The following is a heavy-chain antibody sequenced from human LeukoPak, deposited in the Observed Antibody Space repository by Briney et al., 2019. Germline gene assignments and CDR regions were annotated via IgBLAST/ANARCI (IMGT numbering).Heavy chain of an antibody. J-gene: IGHJ4*02. V-gene: IGHV3-7*03. CDR3: AREGDDYVWGSYRTSPNYFDY. Sequence: PGGSLRLSCAASGFTFSSYWMSWVRQAPGKGLEWVANIKQDGSEKYYVDSVKGRFTISRDNAKNSLYLQMNSLRAEDTAVYYCAREGDDYVWGSYRTSPNYFDYWGQGTLVTVSS. CDR1: GFTFSSYW. D-gene: IGHD3-16*02. CDR2: IKQDGSEK.